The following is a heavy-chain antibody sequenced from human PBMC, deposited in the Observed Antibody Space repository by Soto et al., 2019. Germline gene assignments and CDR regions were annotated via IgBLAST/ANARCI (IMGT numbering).Heavy chain of an antibody. CDR3: ARDPREYYFDY. CDR2: ISGTGDTR. CDR1: GFTFSDYY. J-gene: IGHJ4*02. V-gene: IGHV3-11*01. Sequence: PGGSLRLSCAASGFTFSDYYMTCIRQAPGKGLEWISYISGTGDTRYYTDSVKGRFTISRDNAKNSLYLQMNSLRAEDTAVYYCARDPREYYFDYWGQGTLVTVSS.